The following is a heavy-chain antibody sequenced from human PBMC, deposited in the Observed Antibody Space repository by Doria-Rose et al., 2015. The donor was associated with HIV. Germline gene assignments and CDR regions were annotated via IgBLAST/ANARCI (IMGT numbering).Heavy chain of an antibody. V-gene: IGHV2-26*01. J-gene: IGHJ4*02. CDR1: GVSLSSPGMG. CDR3: ARIKSSRWYHKYYFDF. D-gene: IGHD6-13*01. CDR2: NISDDER. Sequence: QVTLKESGPVLVKPTETLTPTCTVSGVSLSSPGMGVSWIRQPPGKALEWLAYNISDDERSYKTSLKSRLTISRGASKSQVVLTMTDMDPVDTATYYCARIKSSRWYHKYYFDFWGQGTLVIVSA.